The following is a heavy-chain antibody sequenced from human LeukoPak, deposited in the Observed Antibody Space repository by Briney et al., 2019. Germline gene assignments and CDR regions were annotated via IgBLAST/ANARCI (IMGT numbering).Heavy chain of an antibody. CDR3: ARLTTRPGGIRPLIMDF. Sequence: KPSETLSLTCTVSGGSISSYYWSWIRQPAGKGLEWIGRIYTSGSTNYNPSLESRATISLDTSRNQFSLKLTSMTAADTAVYHCARLTTRPGGIRPLIMDFWGQGTLVTVSS. CDR1: GGSISSYY. J-gene: IGHJ4*02. CDR2: IYTSGST. D-gene: IGHD3-10*01. V-gene: IGHV4-4*07.